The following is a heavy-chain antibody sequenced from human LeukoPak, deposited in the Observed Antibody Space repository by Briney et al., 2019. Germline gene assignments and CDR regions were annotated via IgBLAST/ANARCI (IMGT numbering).Heavy chain of an antibody. Sequence: PSETLSLTCTVSGGSISSSSYYWGWIRQPPGKGLEWIGSIYYSGSTYYNPSLKSRVTISVDTSKNQFSLKLSSVTAADTAVYYCARGKDTAMLSRGDGPPDIWGQGTMVTVSS. CDR1: GGSISSSSYY. CDR2: IYYSGST. D-gene: IGHD5-18*01. CDR3: ARGKDTAMLSRGDGPPDI. V-gene: IGHV4-39*07. J-gene: IGHJ3*02.